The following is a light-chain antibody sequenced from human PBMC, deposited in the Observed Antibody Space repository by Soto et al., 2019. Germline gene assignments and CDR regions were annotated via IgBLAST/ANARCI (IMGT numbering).Light chain of an antibody. V-gene: IGKV3-15*01. Sequence: EIVVTQSPATLSVSPGERATHSCRASQSVSSNLAWYQQKPGQAPRLLINGASTRATGIPDRFSGSGSGTDFTLTISRLEPEDVAVYYCQQYEAVVTFGQGTKVHIK. CDR1: QSVSSN. J-gene: IGKJ1*01. CDR2: GAS. CDR3: QQYEAVVT.